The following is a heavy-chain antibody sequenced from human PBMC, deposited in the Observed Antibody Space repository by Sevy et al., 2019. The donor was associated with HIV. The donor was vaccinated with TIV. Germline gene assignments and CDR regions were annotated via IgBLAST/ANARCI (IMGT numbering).Heavy chain of an antibody. CDR2: ISGTGNTI. Sequence: GGSLRLSCTASGFTFSPHSMNWIRQAPGKGLEWLSYISGTGNTIYYAGSVKGRFTISRDNAKNSLYLQMNSLRAEDTAVYYCARVPLYSDSHINDYWGQGTLVTVSS. V-gene: IGHV3-48*04. CDR3: ARVPLYSDSHINDY. D-gene: IGHD3-22*01. J-gene: IGHJ4*02. CDR1: GFTFSPHS.